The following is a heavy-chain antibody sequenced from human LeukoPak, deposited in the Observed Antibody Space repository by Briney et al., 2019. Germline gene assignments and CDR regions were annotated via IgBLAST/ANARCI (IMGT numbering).Heavy chain of an antibody. Sequence: SETLSLTCTVSGGSISSYYWSWIRQPPGKGLEWIGYIYYSGSTNYNPSLKSRVTISVDTSKNQFSLKLSSVTAADTAVYYCARDIVVVPAAIGNWFDPWGQGTLVTVSS. CDR3: ARDIVVVPAAIGNWFDP. CDR1: GGSISSYY. D-gene: IGHD2-2*01. CDR2: IYYSGST. V-gene: IGHV4-59*01. J-gene: IGHJ5*02.